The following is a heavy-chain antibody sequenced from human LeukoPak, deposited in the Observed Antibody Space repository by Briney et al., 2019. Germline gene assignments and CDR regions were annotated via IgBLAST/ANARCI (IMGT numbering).Heavy chain of an antibody. CDR3: ARDPYYYDSSGYYGVLGY. D-gene: IGHD3-22*01. J-gene: IGHJ4*02. CDR2: ISAYNGNT. V-gene: IGHV1-18*01. Sequence: ASVKVSCKASGYTFTSYGISWVRQAPGQGPEWMGWISAYNGNTNYAQKLQGRVTMTTDTSTSTAYMELRSLRSDDTAVYYCARDPYYYDSSGYYGVLGYWGQGTLVTVSS. CDR1: GYTFTSYG.